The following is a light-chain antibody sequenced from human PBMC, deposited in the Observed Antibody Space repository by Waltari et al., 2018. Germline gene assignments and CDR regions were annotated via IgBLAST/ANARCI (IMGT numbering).Light chain of an antibody. CDR1: SSDIGDFNY. CDR3: ISYTDTNTLHVV. V-gene: IGLV2-14*03. J-gene: IGLJ2*01. CDR2: GVT. Sequence: SALTQPASVSGSPGQSITISCTGTSSDIGDFNYISWYQQHPGEGPKLIIYGVTKRPSGVSNRFSVSKSGNTASLTISGLQADDEAEYFCISYTDTNTLHVVFGGGTKLSVL.